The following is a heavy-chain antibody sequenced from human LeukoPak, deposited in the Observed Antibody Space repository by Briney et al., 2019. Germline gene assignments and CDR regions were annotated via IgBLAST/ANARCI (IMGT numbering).Heavy chain of an antibody. Sequence: PGGSLILSCAASGFTFRSYWMSWVRQAPGKGLEWVANINQDGSVKYYVDSVKGRFTISRDNAKNSLYVQMNSLRDEDTAVYYCARVGYSGWNLEYWGQGTLVTVSS. CDR3: ARVGYSGWNLEY. CDR2: INQDGSVK. J-gene: IGHJ4*02. CDR1: GFTFRSYW. D-gene: IGHD5-12*01. V-gene: IGHV3-7*01.